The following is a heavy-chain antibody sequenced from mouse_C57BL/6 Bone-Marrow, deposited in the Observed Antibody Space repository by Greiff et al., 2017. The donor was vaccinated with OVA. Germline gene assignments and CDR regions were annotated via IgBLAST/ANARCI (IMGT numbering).Heavy chain of an antibody. Sequence: QVQLQQPGAELVKPGASVKLSCKASGYTFTSYWMQWVKQRPGQGLEWIGEIDPSDSYTNYNQKFKGKATLTVDTSSSTAYMQLSSLPSEDSAVYYCAREGSPYGSSSAWFAYWGQGTLVTVSA. V-gene: IGHV1-50*01. CDR2: IDPSDSYT. CDR1: GYTFTSYW. CDR3: AREGSPYGSSSAWFAY. D-gene: IGHD1-1*01. J-gene: IGHJ3*01.